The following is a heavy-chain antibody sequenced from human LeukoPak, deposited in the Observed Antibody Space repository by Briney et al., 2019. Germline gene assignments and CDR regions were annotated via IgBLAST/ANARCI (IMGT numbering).Heavy chain of an antibody. J-gene: IGHJ4*02. CDR2: INPNSGGT. V-gene: IGHV1-2*02. CDR1: GYTFTGYY. CDR3: ARGRLPDY. Sequence: ASVKVSCKASGYTFTGYYMHWVRQAPGQGLEWMGWINPNSGGTNYAQKFQGRVAMTRDSSINTAYLELSSLTSEDTGVYFCARGRLPDYWGQGTLVTVSS.